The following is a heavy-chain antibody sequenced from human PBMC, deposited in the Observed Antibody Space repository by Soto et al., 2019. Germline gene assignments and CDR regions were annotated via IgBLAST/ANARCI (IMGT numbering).Heavy chain of an antibody. CDR3: ARIGRCYRDVVATTTTSYYYYMDV. CDR2: ISSSSSTI. J-gene: IGHJ6*03. CDR1: GFTFSSYS. Sequence: PGGSLRLSCAASGFTFSSYSMNWVRQAPGKGLEWVSYISSSSSTIYYADSVKGRFTISRDNAKNSLYLQMNSLRAEDTAVYYCARIGRCYRDVVATTTTSYYYYMDVWGKGTTVTVSS. V-gene: IGHV3-48*01. D-gene: IGHD5-12*01.